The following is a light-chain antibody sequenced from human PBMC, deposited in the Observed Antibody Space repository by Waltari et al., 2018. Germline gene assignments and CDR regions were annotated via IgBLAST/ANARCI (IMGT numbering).Light chain of an antibody. CDR2: DVS. CDR3: SSFTGSATWV. J-gene: IGLJ3*02. CDR1: SSDVGAYNY. V-gene: IGLV2-14*03. Sequence: QSALTRPASVSGSPGQSITISCTGTSSDVGAYNYVSWYQHHPDNAPKLIIYDVSNRPSGVSHRFSGSKSGNTASLTISGLQAEDEAHYSCSSFTGSATWVFGGGTKLTVL.